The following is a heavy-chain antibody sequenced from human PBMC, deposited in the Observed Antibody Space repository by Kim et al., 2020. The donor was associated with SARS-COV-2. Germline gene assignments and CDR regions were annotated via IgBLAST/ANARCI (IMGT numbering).Heavy chain of an antibody. Sequence: GGSLRLSCAASGFTFDDYAMHWVRQAPGKGLEWVSGISWNSGSIGYADSVKGRFTISRDNAKNSLYLQMNSLRAEDTALYYCAKDIWPTQYGMDVWGQGTTVTVSS. J-gene: IGHJ6*02. CDR1: GFTFDDYA. CDR3: AKDIWPTQYGMDV. D-gene: IGHD3-16*01. CDR2: ISWNSGSI. V-gene: IGHV3-9*01.